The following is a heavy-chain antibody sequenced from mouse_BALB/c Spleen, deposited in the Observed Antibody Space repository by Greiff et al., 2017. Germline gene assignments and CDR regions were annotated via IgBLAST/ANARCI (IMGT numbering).Heavy chain of an antibody. J-gene: IGHJ4*01. Sequence: EVQLVESGGGLVKPGGSLKLSCAASGFTFSDYYMYWVRQTPEKRLEWVATISDGGSYTYYPDSVKGRFTISRDNAKNNLYLQMSSLKSEDTAMYYCARGGSTAYAMDYWGQGTSVTVSS. CDR3: ARGGSTAYAMDY. V-gene: IGHV5-4*02. D-gene: IGHD1-2*01. CDR2: ISDGGSYT. CDR1: GFTFSDYY.